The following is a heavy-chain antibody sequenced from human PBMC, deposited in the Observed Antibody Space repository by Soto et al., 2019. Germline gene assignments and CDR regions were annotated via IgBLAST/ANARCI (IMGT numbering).Heavy chain of an antibody. J-gene: IGHJ6*03. V-gene: IGHV3-66*01. CDR3: ASYSTVTYYYYMDV. D-gene: IGHD4-4*01. CDR1: WLNGRNHY. Sequence: ASWLNGRNHYIRRIRQAPGKGLEWVSVIYSGGSTYYADSVKGRFTISRDNSKNTLYLQMNSLRAEDTAVYYCASYSTVTYYYYMDVWGKGTTVTVSS. CDR2: IYSGGST.